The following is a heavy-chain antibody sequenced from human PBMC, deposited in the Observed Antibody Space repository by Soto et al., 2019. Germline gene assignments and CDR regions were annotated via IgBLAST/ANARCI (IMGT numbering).Heavy chain of an antibody. J-gene: IGHJ4*02. CDR3: AKDPSGGRGIVVVVAPDY. CDR2: ISGSGGST. CDR1: GFTFSSYA. D-gene: IGHD2-15*01. Sequence: GGSLRLSCAASGFTFSSYAMSWVRQAPGKGLEWVSAISGSGGSTYYADSVKGRFTISRDNSKNTLYLQMNSLRAEDTAVYYCAKDPSGGRGIVVVVAPDYWGQGTLVTVSS. V-gene: IGHV3-23*01.